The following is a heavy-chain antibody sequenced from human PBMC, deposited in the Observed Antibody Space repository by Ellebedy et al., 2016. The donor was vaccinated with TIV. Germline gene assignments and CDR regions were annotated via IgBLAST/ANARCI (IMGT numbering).Heavy chain of an antibody. J-gene: IGHJ3*01. V-gene: IGHV3-7*01. CDR3: ARGRDWAFDV. D-gene: IGHD2-21*02. CDR1: GFTFNNHW. Sequence: GESLKISCAASGFTFNNHWMYWVRQAPRKGLEWVGDINPEGGVKYYVDSVTGRFTIAIDNALNSLTLQMNDLRAEDTALYFCARGRDWAFDVWGQGTMVTVS. CDR2: INPEGGVK.